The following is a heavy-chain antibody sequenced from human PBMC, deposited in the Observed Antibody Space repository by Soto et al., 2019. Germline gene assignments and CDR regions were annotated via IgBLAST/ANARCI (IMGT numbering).Heavy chain of an antibody. V-gene: IGHV1-69*13. CDR3: ARDPSSGNDYYYYGMDV. CDR2: IIPIFGTA. CDR1: GGTFSSYA. D-gene: IGHD4-4*01. J-gene: IGHJ6*02. Sequence: SVKVSCKASGGTFSSYAISWVRQAPGQGLEWMGGIIPIFGTANYAQKFQGRVTITADESTSTAYMELSSLRSEDTAVYYCARDPSSGNDYYYYGMDVWGQGTTVTVSS.